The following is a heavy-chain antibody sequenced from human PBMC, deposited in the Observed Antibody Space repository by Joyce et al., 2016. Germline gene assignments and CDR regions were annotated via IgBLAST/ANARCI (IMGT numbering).Heavy chain of an antibody. CDR1: GGSINCGGFS. Sequence: QLQLQESGSGLVKPSQTLSLTCAVSGGSINCGGFSWSWIRQPPGKGLECIGYIYHSENTNYNPALKGRVTIAVDRYKNQFSLKLSSVTAAETAVYYCAREPNYYGSGTYHWYFDLWGRGTLVTVSS. D-gene: IGHD3-10*01. J-gene: IGHJ2*01. CDR3: AREPNYYGSGTYHWYFDL. CDR2: IYHSENT. V-gene: IGHV4-30-2*01.